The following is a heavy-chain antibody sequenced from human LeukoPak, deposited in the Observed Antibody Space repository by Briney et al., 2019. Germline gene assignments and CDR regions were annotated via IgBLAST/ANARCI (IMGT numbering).Heavy chain of an antibody. CDR1: GFTFSSYA. J-gene: IGHJ4*02. D-gene: IGHD3-22*01. Sequence: GGSLRLSCAASGFTFSSYAMSWVRQAPGKGLEWVSAISGSGGSTYYADSVKGRFTISRDNSKNTLYLQMNSLRAEDTAVYYCAKNTGPNHYDSSGYLWWDYWGQGTLVTVSS. CDR2: ISGSGGST. CDR3: AKNTGPNHYDSSGYLWWDY. V-gene: IGHV3-23*01.